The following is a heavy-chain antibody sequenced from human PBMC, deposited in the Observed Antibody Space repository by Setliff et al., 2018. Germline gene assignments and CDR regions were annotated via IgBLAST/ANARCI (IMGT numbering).Heavy chain of an antibody. Sequence: GGSLRLSCAASGFTFSSYSMNWVRQAPGKGLEWVSSISSSSSYIYYADSVKGRLTISRDNAKNSLYLQMNSLRAEDTAVYYCARDGWGSVQWLALYYYYYYMDVWGKGTTVTVSS. CDR3: ARDGWGSVQWLALYYYYYYMDV. CDR1: GFTFSSYS. V-gene: IGHV3-21*01. D-gene: IGHD6-19*01. J-gene: IGHJ6*03. CDR2: ISSSSSYI.